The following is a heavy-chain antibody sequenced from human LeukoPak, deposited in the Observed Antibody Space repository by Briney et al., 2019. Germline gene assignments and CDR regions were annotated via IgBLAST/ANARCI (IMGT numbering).Heavy chain of an antibody. CDR1: GGSISSYY. J-gene: IGHJ4*02. D-gene: IGHD3-22*01. Sequence: SETLSLTCTVSGGSISSYYWSWIRQPPGKGLEWIGYIYYSGSTNYNPSLKSRVTISVDTSKSQFSLELSSVTAADTAVYYCARVNYDSSGYFFDYWGQGTLVTVSS. CDR2: IYYSGST. CDR3: ARVNYDSSGYFFDY. V-gene: IGHV4-59*01.